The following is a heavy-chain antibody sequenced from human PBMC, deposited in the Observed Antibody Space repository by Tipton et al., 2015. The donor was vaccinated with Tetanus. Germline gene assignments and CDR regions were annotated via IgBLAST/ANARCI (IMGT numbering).Heavy chain of an antibody. D-gene: IGHD3-10*01. Sequence: QLVQSGAEVKKPGQSLKISCKVSGHNSRSYWISWVRQMPGKGPEWMGIIYPGDSDATYSPSFRGQVTISADKSISTACLQWSSLKASDTAIYFCARLPKHYSASGTTWGQGTLVTVSS. CDR3: ARLPKHYSASGTT. CDR1: GHNSRSYW. J-gene: IGHJ5*02. CDR2: IYPGDSDA. V-gene: IGHV5-51*01.